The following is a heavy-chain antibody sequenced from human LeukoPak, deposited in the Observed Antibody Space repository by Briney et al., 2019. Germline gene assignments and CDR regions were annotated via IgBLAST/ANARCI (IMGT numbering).Heavy chain of an antibody. CDR2: IIPIFGTA. D-gene: IGHD3-16*01. V-gene: IGHV1-69*13. Sequence: SVKVSCKASGGTFSSYAISWVRQAPGQGLEWMGGIIPIFGTANYAQKFQGRVTITADESTSTAYMELSSLRSEDTAVYYCASWDPQLGDAFDIWGQGTVVTVSS. CDR1: GGTFSSYA. CDR3: ASWDPQLGDAFDI. J-gene: IGHJ3*02.